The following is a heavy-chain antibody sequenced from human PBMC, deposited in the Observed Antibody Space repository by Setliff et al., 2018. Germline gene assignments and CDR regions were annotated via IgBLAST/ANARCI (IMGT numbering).Heavy chain of an antibody. CDR1: GGSISTTDYY. V-gene: IGHV4-39*07. Sequence: SETLSLTCTVSGGSISTTDYYWGWIRQPPGKGLEWIGCVYYSGNTYYSPSLKSRVTMFVDTSKNQFSLILYSVTAADTAIYYCASYDSSGYSENYYFDYWGQGTLVTVSS. J-gene: IGHJ4*02. CDR3: ASYDSSGYSENYYFDY. D-gene: IGHD3-22*01. CDR2: VYYSGNT.